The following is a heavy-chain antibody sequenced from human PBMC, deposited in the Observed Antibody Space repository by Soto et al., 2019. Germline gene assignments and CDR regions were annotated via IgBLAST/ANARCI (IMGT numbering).Heavy chain of an antibody. D-gene: IGHD2-2*02. Sequence: GESLKISCKGSGYSFTSYWISWGRQMPGKGLEWMGIIYPADSDTRYSPSFQGQVTISADKSISTAYLQWSSLKASNTAMYYRARQEYTMGFGSWGQGTLVTVSS. CDR3: ARQEYTMGFGS. CDR2: IYPADSDT. V-gene: IGHV5-51*01. J-gene: IGHJ4*02. CDR1: GYSFTSYW.